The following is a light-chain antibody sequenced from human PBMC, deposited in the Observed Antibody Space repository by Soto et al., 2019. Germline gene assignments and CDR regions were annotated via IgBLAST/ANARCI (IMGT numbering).Light chain of an antibody. CDR1: QSVGSNY. CDR2: GAS. V-gene: IGKV3-20*01. J-gene: IGKJ1*01. Sequence: EIVLTQFPGTLSLSPGERATLSCRASQSVGSNYLAWYQQRPGQPPNLLIFGASHRAPDIPDRFSGSGSGKDLTLTISRLEPEDFAVYYCQQYGSSIQTFGQGTKVEIK. CDR3: QQYGSSIQT.